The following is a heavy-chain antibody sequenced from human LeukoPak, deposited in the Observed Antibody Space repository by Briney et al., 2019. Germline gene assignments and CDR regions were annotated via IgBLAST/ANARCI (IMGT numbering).Heavy chain of an antibody. CDR3: ARDRGGSYSAIDY. Sequence: QPGGSLRLSCAASGFTFSSYSMNWVRQAPGKGLEWVSFISSSSTIYYADSVKGRFTISRDNAKNSLYLQMNSLRAEDTAVYYCARDRGGSYSAIDYWGQGTLVTVSS. V-gene: IGHV3-48*04. CDR2: ISSSSTI. CDR1: GFTFSSYS. D-gene: IGHD1-26*01. J-gene: IGHJ4*02.